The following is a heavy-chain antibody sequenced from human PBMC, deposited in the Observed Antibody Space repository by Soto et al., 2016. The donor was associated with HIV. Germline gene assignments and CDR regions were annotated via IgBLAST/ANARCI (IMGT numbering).Heavy chain of an antibody. V-gene: IGHV1-2*02. CDR2: INPNSGGT. CDR1: GYTFTSYD. Sequence: QVQLVQSGAEVKKPGASVKVSCKASGYTFTSYDISWVRQAPGQGLEWMGWINPNSGGTNYAQKFQGRVTMTRDTSISTAYMELSRLRSDDTAVYYCARVAYGSGSYYAPNAFDIWGQGTMVTVSS. D-gene: IGHD3-10*01. J-gene: IGHJ3*02. CDR3: ARVAYGSGSYYAPNAFDI.